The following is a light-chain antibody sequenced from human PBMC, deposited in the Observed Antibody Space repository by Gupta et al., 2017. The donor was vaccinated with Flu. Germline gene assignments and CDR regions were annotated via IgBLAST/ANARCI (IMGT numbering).Light chain of an antibody. Sequence: QSVLTQPPSASGTPGQRVTISCSGSSPNVGSNPVNWYQQLPGTAPKLLIYGNNQRPSGAPDRFSGSKSGTSASLAISGLQSEDEAHYYCAAWDDSLHGWVFGGGTKLTVL. J-gene: IGLJ3*02. CDR3: AAWDDSLHGWV. V-gene: IGLV1-44*01. CDR2: GNN. CDR1: SPNVGSNP.